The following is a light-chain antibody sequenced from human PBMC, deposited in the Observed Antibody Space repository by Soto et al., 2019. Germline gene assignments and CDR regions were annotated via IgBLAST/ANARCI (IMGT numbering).Light chain of an antibody. CDR3: QSYDSSLSGYV. J-gene: IGLJ1*01. CDR1: SSHIGAGYD. CDR2: GNN. Sequence: QSVLTQPPSVSGAPGQRVTISCTGSSSHIGAGYDVHWYQQLPGTAPTLLISGNNNRPSGVPDRLSGSKSGTSASLAITGLRAEDEADYFCQSYDSSLSGYVFGTGTKLTVL. V-gene: IGLV1-40*01.